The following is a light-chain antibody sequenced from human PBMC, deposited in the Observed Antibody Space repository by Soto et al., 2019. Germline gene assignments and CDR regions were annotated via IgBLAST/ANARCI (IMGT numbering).Light chain of an antibody. Sequence: EIVMTHSPATLSVSPGERATLSCRASQSVSSNLAWYHQKPGQAPRLLSYCASTRATGIPARFSGSRSGTEFTLPISSLQSEDYAVYYCQQYNNWPGTFGQGTKVDI. J-gene: IGKJ1*01. CDR3: QQYNNWPGT. CDR2: CAS. V-gene: IGKV3-15*01. CDR1: QSVSSN.